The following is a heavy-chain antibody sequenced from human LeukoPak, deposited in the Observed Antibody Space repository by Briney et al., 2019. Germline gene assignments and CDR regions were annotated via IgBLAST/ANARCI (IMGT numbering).Heavy chain of an antibody. V-gene: IGHV1-2*02. CDR1: GYTFTGYY. D-gene: IGHD2-2*01. CDR2: INPNSGGT. J-gene: IGHJ5*02. Sequence: ASVKVSCKASGYTFTGYYTHWMRQAPGQGLEWMGWINPNSGGTNYAQKFQGRVTMTRDTSISTAYMELSRLRPDDTAVYYCARVPPYIVVVPAAMSGFDPWGQGTLVTVSS. CDR3: ARVPPYIVVVPAAMSGFDP.